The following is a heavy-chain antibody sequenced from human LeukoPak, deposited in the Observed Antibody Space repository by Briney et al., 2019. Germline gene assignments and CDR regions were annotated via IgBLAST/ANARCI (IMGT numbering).Heavy chain of an antibody. J-gene: IGHJ4*02. Sequence: KASETLSLTCTVSGGSISSSNYYWSWIRQPPGKELEWIASINYGGTTYYNPSLKSRVTISVDTSKNQFSLRLSSVTAADTAVYLCARYVLYGSGKFYFDYWGQGSLVTVSS. D-gene: IGHD3-10*01. CDR3: ARYVLYGSGKFYFDY. V-gene: IGHV4-39*01. CDR2: INYGGTT. CDR1: GGSISSSNYY.